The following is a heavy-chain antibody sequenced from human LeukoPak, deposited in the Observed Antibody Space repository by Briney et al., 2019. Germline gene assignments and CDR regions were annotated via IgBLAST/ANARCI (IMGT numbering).Heavy chain of an antibody. CDR3: TKTSPGVPLDF. CDR2: ISHSGRT. J-gene: IGHJ4*02. Sequence: KPSETLSLTCAVSGVSFSGSYWSWIRQPPGKGPEWVGEISHSGRTSYNPSLKSRVTISLDTSKNQFSLRLTFVTAADTAVYYCTKTSPGVPLDFWGQGTLATVSS. D-gene: IGHD7-27*01. CDR1: GVSFSGSY. V-gene: IGHV4-34*01.